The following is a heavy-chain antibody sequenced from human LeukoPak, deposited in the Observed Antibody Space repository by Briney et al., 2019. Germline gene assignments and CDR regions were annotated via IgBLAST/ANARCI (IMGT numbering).Heavy chain of an antibody. D-gene: IGHD6-6*01. CDR2: VNHSGST. J-gene: IGHJ4*02. CDR3: ARGNQAARVKLYFDY. V-gene: IGHV4-34*01. CDR1: GGSFSGYY. Sequence: PSETLSLTCAVYGGSFSGYYWSWIRQPPGKGLEWIGEVNHSGSTNYNPSLKSRVTISVDTSKNQFSLKLSSVTAADTAVYYCARGNQAARVKLYFDYWGQGTLVTVSS.